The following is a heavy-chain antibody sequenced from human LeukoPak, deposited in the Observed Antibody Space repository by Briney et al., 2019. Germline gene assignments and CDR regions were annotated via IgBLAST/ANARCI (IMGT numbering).Heavy chain of an antibody. CDR1: GFTFSSYW. Sequence: GGSLRLSCAASGFTFSSYWMHWVRQAPGKGLVWVSRINSDGSSTSHADSVKGRFTISRDNAKNTLYLQMNSLRAEDTAVYYCARSAVGSSSNSELYWGQGTLVTVSS. V-gene: IGHV3-74*01. D-gene: IGHD6-6*01. CDR3: ARSAVGSSSNSELY. J-gene: IGHJ4*02. CDR2: INSDGSST.